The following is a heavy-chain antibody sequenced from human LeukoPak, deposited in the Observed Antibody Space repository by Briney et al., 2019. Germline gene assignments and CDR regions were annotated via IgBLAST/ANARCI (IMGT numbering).Heavy chain of an antibody. V-gene: IGHV3-21*01. CDR3: ARDLWRLLPDY. D-gene: IGHD2-15*01. CDR2: ISSSSSYI. Sequence: GGSLRLSCAASGFTFSSYSMNWVRQAPGKGLEWVSSISSSSSYIYYADSVKGRFTISRDNAKNSLYLQMNSLRAEDTAVYYCARDLWRLLPDYWGQGTLVTVSS. J-gene: IGHJ4*02. CDR1: GFTFSSYS.